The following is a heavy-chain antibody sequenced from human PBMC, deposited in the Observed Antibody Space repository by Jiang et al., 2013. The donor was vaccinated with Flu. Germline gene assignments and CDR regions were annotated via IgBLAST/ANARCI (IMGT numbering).Heavy chain of an antibody. CDR1: GDSVSSNSAA. D-gene: IGHD3-22*01. Sequence: SQTLSLTCAISGDSVSSNSAAWNWIRQSPSRGLEWLGRTYYRSKWYNDYAVSVKSRITINPDTSKNQFSLQLNSVTPEDTAVYYCARGSYYYDSSGYYYPPFDYWGQGTLVTVSS. J-gene: IGHJ4*02. V-gene: IGHV6-1*01. CDR2: TYYRSKWYN. CDR3: ARGSYYYDSSGYYYPPFDY.